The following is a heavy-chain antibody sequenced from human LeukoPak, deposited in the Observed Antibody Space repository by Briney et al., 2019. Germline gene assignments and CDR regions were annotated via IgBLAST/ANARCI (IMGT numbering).Heavy chain of an antibody. J-gene: IGHJ4*02. D-gene: IGHD3-16*01. V-gene: IGHV4-59*08. CDR2: IYYSGNT. CDR1: GGSISTYY. Sequence: SETLSLTCTVSGGSISTYYWTWIRQPPGKGLEWIGYIYYSGNTNYNPALKSRVTISLDTSKNQFSLKLNSVTGADTAVYYCARRVTGRGTYYFDYWGQGSLVTVSP. CDR3: ARRVTGRGTYYFDY.